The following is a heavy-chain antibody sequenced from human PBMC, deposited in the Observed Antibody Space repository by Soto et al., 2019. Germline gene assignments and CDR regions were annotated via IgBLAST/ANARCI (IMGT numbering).Heavy chain of an antibody. V-gene: IGHV3-74*01. Sequence: GGSLRLSCAASGFTFSTYWMFWVRRDPGRGLMWVSRITGDGSSTTYADSVRGRFTISRDNAKNTLYLQMDSLRAEDTAVYYCTRGGYYGSSDYWGQGTLVTAPQ. D-gene: IGHD3-10*01. CDR3: TRGGYYGSSDY. CDR1: GFTFSTYW. J-gene: IGHJ4*02. CDR2: ITGDGSST.